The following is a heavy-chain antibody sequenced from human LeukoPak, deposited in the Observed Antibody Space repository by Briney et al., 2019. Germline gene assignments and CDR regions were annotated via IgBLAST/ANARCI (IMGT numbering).Heavy chain of an antibody. J-gene: IGHJ3*02. Sequence: SETLSLTCTVSGGSISSYYWSWIRQPPGKGLEWIGYIYYSGSTNYNPSLKSRVTISVDTSKNQFSLKLSSVTAADTAVYYCARPNYDSSGYYSSGAFDIWGQGTMVTVSS. CDR1: GGSISSYY. CDR2: IYYSGST. V-gene: IGHV4-59*08. CDR3: ARPNYDSSGYYSSGAFDI. D-gene: IGHD3-22*01.